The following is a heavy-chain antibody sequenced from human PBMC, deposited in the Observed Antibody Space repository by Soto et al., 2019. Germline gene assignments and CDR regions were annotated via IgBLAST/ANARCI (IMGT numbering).Heavy chain of an antibody. J-gene: IGHJ5*02. CDR3: ARAQIVVVPAAISPPRYNWFDP. D-gene: IGHD2-2*01. CDR2: IYYSGST. V-gene: IGHV4-31*03. Sequence: SETLSLTCTVSGGSISSGGYYWSWIRQHPXKGLEWIGYIYYSGSTYYNPSLKSRVTISVDTSKNQFSLKLSSVTAADTAVYYCARAQIVVVPAAISPPRYNWFDPWGQGTLVTVSS. CDR1: GGSISSGGYY.